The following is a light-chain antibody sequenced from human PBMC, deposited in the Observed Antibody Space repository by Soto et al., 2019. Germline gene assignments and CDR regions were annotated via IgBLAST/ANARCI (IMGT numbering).Light chain of an antibody. CDR3: QQYGNSPQT. CDR1: QSVSSSH. J-gene: IGKJ1*01. Sequence: EIVLTQSPGTLSLSPGERATLSCRASQSVSSSHLAWYQQKPGQAPRLLIYGASSRATGIPDRFSGSGSGTDFTLTISRLEPEDFALYYCQQYGNSPQTFGQRTKVEIK. CDR2: GAS. V-gene: IGKV3-20*01.